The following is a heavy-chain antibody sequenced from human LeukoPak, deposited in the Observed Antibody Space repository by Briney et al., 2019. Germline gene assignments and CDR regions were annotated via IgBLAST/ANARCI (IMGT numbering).Heavy chain of an antibody. CDR3: ARWGYYDSSSYFDY. Sequence: SVKVSCKASGGTLSSYAISWVRQAPGQGLEWMGGIIPIFGTANYAQKFQGRVTITADESTSTAYMELSSLRSEDTAVYYCARWGYYDSSSYFDYWGQGTLVTVSS. CDR1: GGTLSSYA. D-gene: IGHD3-22*01. CDR2: IIPIFGTA. V-gene: IGHV1-69*13. J-gene: IGHJ4*02.